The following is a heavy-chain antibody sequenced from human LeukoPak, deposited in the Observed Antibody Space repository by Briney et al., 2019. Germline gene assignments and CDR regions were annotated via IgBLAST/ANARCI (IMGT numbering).Heavy chain of an antibody. Sequence: GGSLRLSCAASGFTFSSYAMSWVRQAPGKGLEWVSAISGSGGSTYYADSVKGRFTISRDNSKNTLYLQMNSLRAEDTAVYYCAKDKIWFGQRGNWFDPWGQGTLVTVSS. CDR2: ISGSGGST. V-gene: IGHV3-23*01. J-gene: IGHJ5*02. CDR3: AKDKIWFGQRGNWFDP. D-gene: IGHD3-10*01. CDR1: GFTFSSYA.